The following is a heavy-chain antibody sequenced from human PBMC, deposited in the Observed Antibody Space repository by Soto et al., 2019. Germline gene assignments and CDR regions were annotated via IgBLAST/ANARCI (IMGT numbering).Heavy chain of an antibody. CDR2: ISPSDGST. CDR1: GCTFTSYG. V-gene: IGHV1-46*03. J-gene: IGHJ6*03. Sequence: GASVKVSCKASGCTFTSYGISWVRQAPGQGLEWMGLISPSDGSTSYAQKFQGRVTMTRDTSTSTVYMELSSLRSEDTAVYYCAKSPRGRYYMDVWGKGTTVTVSS. CDR3: AKSPRGRYYMDV.